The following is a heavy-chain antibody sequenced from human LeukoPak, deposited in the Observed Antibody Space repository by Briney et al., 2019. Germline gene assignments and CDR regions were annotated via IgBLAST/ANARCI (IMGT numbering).Heavy chain of an antibody. D-gene: IGHD3-10*01. CDR1: GFIVSSNY. Sequence: GGSLRLSCAASGFIVSSNYMSWVRQAPGKGLEWVSVIYSGGRTYYTDSVKGRFTISRDDSRNTLYLQMNSLRAEDTAVYYCARGLGRELDGAFDIWGQGTMVTVSS. CDR3: ARGLGRELDGAFDI. V-gene: IGHV3-53*01. J-gene: IGHJ3*02. CDR2: IYSGGRT.